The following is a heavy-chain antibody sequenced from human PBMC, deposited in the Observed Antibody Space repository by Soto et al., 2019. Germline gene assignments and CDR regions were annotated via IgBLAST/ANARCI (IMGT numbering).Heavy chain of an antibody. CDR3: AKDLSRISISLYDAFDI. V-gene: IGHV3-43*01. D-gene: IGHD3-3*01. CDR1: GFNFDDYA. J-gene: IGHJ3*02. CDR2: ITWDGHKT. Sequence: GGSLRLSCAASGFNFDDYAMHWVRQPPGKGLEWVSVITWDGHKTYYSDSVKGRFTVSRDNTRNSLYLQMDSLGTEDTGLYYCAKDLSRISISLYDAFDIWGPGTMVTVSS.